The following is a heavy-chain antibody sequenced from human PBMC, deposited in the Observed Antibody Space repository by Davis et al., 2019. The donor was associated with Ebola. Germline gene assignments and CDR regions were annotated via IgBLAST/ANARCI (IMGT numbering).Heavy chain of an antibody. CDR2: ISYDGSNQ. CDR3: ARAGATYWKD. V-gene: IGHV3-30-3*01. CDR1: GFTFSTYT. J-gene: IGHJ4*02. Sequence: GESLKISCVASGFTFSTYTLHWVRQAPGKGLEWVAVISYDGSNQYYADSVKGRFTISRDNAKNSLYLQMNSLRAEDTAVYYCARAGATYWKDWGQGTLVTVSS. D-gene: IGHD1-1*01.